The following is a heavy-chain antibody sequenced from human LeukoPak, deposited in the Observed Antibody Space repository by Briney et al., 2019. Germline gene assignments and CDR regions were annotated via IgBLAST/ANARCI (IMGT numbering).Heavy chain of an antibody. Sequence: ASVKVSCKASGYTFTSYGISWARQAPGQGLEWMGWISAYNGNTNYAQKLQGRVTMTTDTSTSTAYMELRSLRSDDTAVYYCARDYGYDDSSGYYPDYWGQGTLVTVSS. J-gene: IGHJ4*02. CDR2: ISAYNGNT. CDR3: ARDYGYDDSSGYYPDY. CDR1: GYTFTSYG. D-gene: IGHD3-22*01. V-gene: IGHV1-18*01.